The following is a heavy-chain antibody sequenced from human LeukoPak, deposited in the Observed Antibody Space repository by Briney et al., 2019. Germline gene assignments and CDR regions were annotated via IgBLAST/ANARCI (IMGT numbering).Heavy chain of an antibody. CDR2: MNPNSGNT. CDR3: ARRSSSWYRKFAFDI. D-gene: IGHD6-13*01. V-gene: IGHV1-8*02. J-gene: IGHJ3*02. Sequence: ASVKVSCKASGYTFTGYYMHWVRQATGQGLEWMGWMNPNSGNTGYAQKFQGRVTMTRNTSISTAYMELSSLRSEDTAVYYCARRSSSWYRKFAFDIWGQGTMVTVSS. CDR1: GYTFTGYY.